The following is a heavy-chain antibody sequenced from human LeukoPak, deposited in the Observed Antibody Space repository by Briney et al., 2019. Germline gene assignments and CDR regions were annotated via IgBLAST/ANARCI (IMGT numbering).Heavy chain of an antibody. V-gene: IGHV3-21*01. CDR3: ARATGTDQPPFDP. CDR2: ISSSSSYI. CDR1: GFTFSSYS. Sequence: GGSLRLSCAASGFTFSSYSMNWVRQAPGKGLEWVSSISSSSSYIYYADSVKGRFTISRDNAKNSLYLQMNSLRAEDTAVYYCARATGTDQPPFDPWGQGTLVTVSS. J-gene: IGHJ5*02. D-gene: IGHD1-7*01.